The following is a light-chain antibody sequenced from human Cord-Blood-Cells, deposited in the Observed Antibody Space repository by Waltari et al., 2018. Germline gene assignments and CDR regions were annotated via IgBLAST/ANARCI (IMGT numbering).Light chain of an antibody. CDR2: GKN. Sequence: SSELTQDPAVSVALGQTVRLTCQGDSLRSYYASWYKQKPGQAPVLVIYGKNNRPSGIPDRFSGSSSGNPASLTITGAQAEDEADYYCNSRDSSGNHLVFGGGTKLTVL. V-gene: IGLV3-19*01. CDR3: NSRDSSGNHLV. J-gene: IGLJ3*02. CDR1: SLRSYY.